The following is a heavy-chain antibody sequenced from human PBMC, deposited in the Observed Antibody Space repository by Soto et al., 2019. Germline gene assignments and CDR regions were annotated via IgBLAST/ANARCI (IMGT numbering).Heavy chain of an antibody. V-gene: IGHV3-23*01. CDR2: ISGSADST. J-gene: IGHJ6*02. CDR3: AKTRGAMIYAISVYGMDV. CDR1: GFSFSSFA. Sequence: PGGSLRLSCAASGFSFSSFAMNWARQAPGKGLEWVSIISGSADSTFYADSVKGRFTISRDNSKSTLYLQINSLRAEDTAVYYCAKTRGAMIYAISVYGMDVWGQGTTVTVSS. D-gene: IGHD2-8*01.